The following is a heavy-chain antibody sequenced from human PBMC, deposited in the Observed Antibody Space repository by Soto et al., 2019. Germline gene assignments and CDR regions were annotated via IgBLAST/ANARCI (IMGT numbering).Heavy chain of an antibody. CDR2: IIPIFGTA. V-gene: IGHV1-69*06. D-gene: IGHD3-22*01. J-gene: IGHJ6*02. Sequence: QVQLVQSGAEVKKPGSSVKVSCKASGGTFSSYAISWVRQAPGQGLEWMGGIIPIFGTANYAQKFQGRVTITADKSTSTAYMERSSLRSEDTAVYYCARASPDYYDSRGYPSYYYYGMDVWGQGTTVTVSS. CDR3: ARASPDYYDSRGYPSYYYYGMDV. CDR1: GGTFSSYA.